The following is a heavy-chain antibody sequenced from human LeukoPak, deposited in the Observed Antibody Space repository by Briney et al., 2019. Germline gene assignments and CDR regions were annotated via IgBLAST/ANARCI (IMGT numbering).Heavy chain of an antibody. D-gene: IGHD3-22*01. CDR2: INSDGINT. CDR1: GFTFSNYW. V-gene: IGHV3-74*01. J-gene: IGHJ5*02. CDR3: ARDLGQYYDTSDNWFDP. Sequence: PGGSLRLSCAASGFTFSNYWMHWVGQAPGKGLGGVSRINSDGINTNYADSVKGRLTISRDNAKNTLNLQMNSLRAEDTAVYYCARDLGQYYDTSDNWFDPWGQGTLVTVSS.